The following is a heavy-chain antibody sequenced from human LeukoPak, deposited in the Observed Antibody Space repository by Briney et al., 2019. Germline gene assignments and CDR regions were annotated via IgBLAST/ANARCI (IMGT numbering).Heavy chain of an antibody. CDR2: IDYSGST. CDR1: GGSISSSIYY. V-gene: IGHV4-39*01. Sequence: ASETLSLTCTVSGGSISSSIYYWGWIRQPPGKGLECIGSIDYSGSTYYNPSLKSRVTISVDTSKNQFSLKLSSVTAADTAMYYCARRGIMITFGDWYFDLWGRGTLVTVSS. CDR3: ARRGIMITFGDWYFDL. J-gene: IGHJ2*01. D-gene: IGHD3-16*01.